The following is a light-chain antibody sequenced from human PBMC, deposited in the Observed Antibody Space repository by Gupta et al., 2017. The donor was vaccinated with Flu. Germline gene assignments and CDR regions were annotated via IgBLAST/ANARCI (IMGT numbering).Light chain of an antibody. CDR3: SAYADNNPHV. Sequence: QSALTQPPSASGSPGQPVTISCTGTSSDVVDYNSVSWYQQHPGKAPKLIIYEVNKRPSGVPDRFSGSKSGNTASLAVSGLQAEDEADYYCSAYADNNPHVFGGGTKLTVL. V-gene: IGLV2-8*01. CDR1: SSDVVDYNS. CDR2: EVN. J-gene: IGLJ3*02.